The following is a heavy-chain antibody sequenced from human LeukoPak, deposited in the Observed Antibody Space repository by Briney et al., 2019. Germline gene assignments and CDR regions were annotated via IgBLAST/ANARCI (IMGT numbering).Heavy chain of an antibody. CDR2: MYTTGNT. J-gene: IGHJ6*03. CDR3: AKHDTLFGAAHFYMDV. D-gene: IGHD3-3*01. V-gene: IGHV4-59*08. Sequence: PSETLSLTCTVSGGSITTYYWSRIRQPPGKGLEWIGYMYTTGNTNYNPSLASRVTLSLDTSKNQFSLTLSSVTAADTAVYYCAKHDTLFGAAHFYMDVWGKGTTVTVSS. CDR1: GGSITTYY.